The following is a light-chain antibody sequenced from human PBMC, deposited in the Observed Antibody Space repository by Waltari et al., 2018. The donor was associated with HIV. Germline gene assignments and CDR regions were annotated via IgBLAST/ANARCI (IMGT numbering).Light chain of an antibody. CDR2: SNN. CDR1: SSNIGTNT. CDR3: AAWDDSLNGWV. Sequence: QSVLTQPPSASGTPGQRVTISCSGSSSNIGTNTVNQYQQLPGTAPKLLIYSNNQRPSGVPDRFSGSKSGTSASLAISGLQSEDEADYYCAAWDDSLNGWVFGGGTKLTVL. V-gene: IGLV1-44*01. J-gene: IGLJ3*02.